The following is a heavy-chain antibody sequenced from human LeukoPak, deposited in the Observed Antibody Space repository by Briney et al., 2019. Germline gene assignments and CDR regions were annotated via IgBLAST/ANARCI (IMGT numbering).Heavy chain of an antibody. CDR3: AAIVATEYYYYGMDV. D-gene: IGHD5-12*01. CDR1: GGPISSGGYY. J-gene: IGHJ6*02. Sequence: SETLSLTCTVSGGPISSGGYYWSWIRQHPGKGLEWIGYIYYSGSTYYNPSLKSRVTISVDTSKNQFSLKLSSVTAADTAVYYCAAIVATEYYYYGMDVWGQGTTVTVSS. V-gene: IGHV4-31*03. CDR2: IYYSGST.